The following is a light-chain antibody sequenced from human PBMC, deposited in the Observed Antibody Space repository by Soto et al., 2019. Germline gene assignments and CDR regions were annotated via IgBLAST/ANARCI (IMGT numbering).Light chain of an antibody. Sequence: EIVLTQSPGTLSLSPGERATLSCRASESVSDNYLAWYQQRSGQAPRLVIYGASSRASAVPDRFSGSGSGADFTLTISRLEPEDFAVYYCQQYDNWPWTFGQGTKVEI. CDR3: QQYDNWPWT. CDR1: ESVSDNY. J-gene: IGKJ1*01. CDR2: GAS. V-gene: IGKV3-20*01.